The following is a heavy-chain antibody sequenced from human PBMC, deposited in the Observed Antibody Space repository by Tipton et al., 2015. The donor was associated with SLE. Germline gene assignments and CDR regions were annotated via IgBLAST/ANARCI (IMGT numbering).Heavy chain of an antibody. J-gene: IGHJ5*02. CDR2: IFHSGST. V-gene: IGHV4-59*01. Sequence: TLSLTCTVSGAPFTHYYWSWIRQTPGKGLEWIAYIFHSGSTNYNPSLKSRVTISVDTSKNQFSLKLTSVTAADTATYYCARGGEAAAGYSWFDPWGQGTLVTVSS. CDR3: ARGGEAAAGYSWFDP. D-gene: IGHD6-13*01. CDR1: GAPFTHYY.